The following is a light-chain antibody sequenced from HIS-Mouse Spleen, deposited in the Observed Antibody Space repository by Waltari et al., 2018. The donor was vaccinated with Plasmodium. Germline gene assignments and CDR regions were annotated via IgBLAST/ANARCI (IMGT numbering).Light chain of an antibody. CDR3: AAWDDSLNGV. Sequence: QSVLTQPPSASGTPGQRVTIPCSGSSSNIGSNTVNWYQQLPGTAPKLLIDSNNRRPSGVPHRFSGSKSGTSASLAISGLQSEDEADYYCAAWDDSLNGVFGGGTKLTVL. J-gene: IGLJ3*02. V-gene: IGLV1-44*01. CDR2: SNN. CDR1: SSNIGSNT.